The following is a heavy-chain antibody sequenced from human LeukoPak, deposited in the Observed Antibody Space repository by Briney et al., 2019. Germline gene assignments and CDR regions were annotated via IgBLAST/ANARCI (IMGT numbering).Heavy chain of an antibody. D-gene: IGHD3-22*01. V-gene: IGHV1-69*05. Sequence: SVKVSCKASGGTFSSYAISWVRQAPGQGLEWMGGIIPTFGTANYAQKFQGRVTITTDESTSTAYMELSSLRSEDTAVYYCARDSAYYYDSSGYPYNWFDPWGQGTLVTVSS. CDR1: GGTFSSYA. CDR2: IIPTFGTA. CDR3: ARDSAYYYDSSGYPYNWFDP. J-gene: IGHJ5*02.